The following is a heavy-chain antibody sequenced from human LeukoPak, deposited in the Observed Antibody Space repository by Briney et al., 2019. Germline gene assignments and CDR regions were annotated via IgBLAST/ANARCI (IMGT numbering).Heavy chain of an antibody. CDR3: AKDLMYQRHFDY. D-gene: IGHD2-2*01. CDR2: ISSSSSYI. V-gene: IGHV3-21*01. J-gene: IGHJ4*02. CDR1: GFTFDDYG. Sequence: GGSLRLSCAASGFTFDDYGMNWVRQAPGKGLEWVSSISSSSSYIYYADSVKGRFTISRDNAKNSLYLQMNSLRAEDTAVYYCAKDLMYQRHFDYWGRGTLVTVSS.